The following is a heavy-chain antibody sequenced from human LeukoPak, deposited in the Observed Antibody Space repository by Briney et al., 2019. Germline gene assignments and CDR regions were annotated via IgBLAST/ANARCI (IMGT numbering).Heavy chain of an antibody. CDR1: GFTFSSYG. Sequence: SGRSLRLSCAASGFTFSSYGMHWVRQAPGKGLEWVAVISYDGSNKYYADSVKGRFTISRDNSWNTLYLQMNSLRAEDTAVYYCAKDYPRPGYSDGSAPVDYWGQGTLVTVSS. J-gene: IGHJ4*02. D-gene: IGHD5-12*01. CDR3: AKDYPRPGYSDGSAPVDY. V-gene: IGHV3-30*18. CDR2: ISYDGSNK.